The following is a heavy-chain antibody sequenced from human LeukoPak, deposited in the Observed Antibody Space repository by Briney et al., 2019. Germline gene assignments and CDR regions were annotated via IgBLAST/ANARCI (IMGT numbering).Heavy chain of an antibody. CDR3: ARQLVVGATNDAFDI. CDR1: GDSVASYY. V-gene: IGHV4-59*08. Sequence: SETLSLTCTVSGDSVASYYWSWIRQPPGKSLEWIGYIFYGGDINYNPSLKSRVTMSVDTSKNQFSLKLSSVTAADTAVYYCARQLVVGATNDAFDIWGQGTMVTVSS. D-gene: IGHD1-26*01. CDR2: IFYGGDI. J-gene: IGHJ3*02.